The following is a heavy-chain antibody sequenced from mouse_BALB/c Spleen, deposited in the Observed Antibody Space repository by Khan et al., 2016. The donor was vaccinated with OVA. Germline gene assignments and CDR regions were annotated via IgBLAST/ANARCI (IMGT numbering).Heavy chain of an antibody. J-gene: IGHJ3*01. Sequence: EVKLLESGPGLVKPSQSLSLTCTVTGYSITSDYAWNWIRQFPGNKQEWMGYITYSGSTSYTQTLKSRTSITRDTSKNQVFLQLNSVTTGDTAAYYCARGRAYWGQGTLVTVSA. CDR2: ITYSGST. V-gene: IGHV3-2*02. CDR1: GYSITSDYA. D-gene: IGHD3-3*01. CDR3: ARGRAY.